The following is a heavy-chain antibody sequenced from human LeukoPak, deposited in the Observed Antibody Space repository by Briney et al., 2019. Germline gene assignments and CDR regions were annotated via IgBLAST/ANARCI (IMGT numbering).Heavy chain of an antibody. D-gene: IGHD1-26*01. CDR1: GFTFSMYW. V-gene: IGHV3-23*01. J-gene: IGHJ4*02. CDR2: ISGSGGST. Sequence: GGSLRLSCAASGFTFSMYWMSWVRQVPGRGLEWVSAISGSGGSTYYADSVKGRFTISRDNSKNTLYLQMNSLRAEDTAVYYCAKGELPNDFFDYWGQGTLVTVSS. CDR3: AKGELPNDFFDY.